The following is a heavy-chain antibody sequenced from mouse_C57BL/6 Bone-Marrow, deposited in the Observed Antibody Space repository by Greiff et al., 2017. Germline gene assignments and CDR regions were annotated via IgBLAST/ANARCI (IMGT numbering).Heavy chain of an antibody. Sequence: VQLQQSGPGLVQPSQSLSITCTVSGFSLTSYGVHWVRQSPGKGLEWLGVIWRGGSTDYTAAFMSRLSITKDNSKSQVFFKMNSLQADDTAIYYCAIWGIYDGYFFDYWGQGTTLTVSS. J-gene: IGHJ2*01. V-gene: IGHV2-5*01. CDR2: IWRGGST. CDR3: AIWGIYDGYFFDY. CDR1: GFSLTSYG. D-gene: IGHD2-3*01.